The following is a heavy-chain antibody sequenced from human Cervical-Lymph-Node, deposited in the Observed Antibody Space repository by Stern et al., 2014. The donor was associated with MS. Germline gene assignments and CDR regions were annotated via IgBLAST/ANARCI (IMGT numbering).Heavy chain of an antibody. CDR1: GGSFSGYY. D-gene: IGHD3-22*01. V-gene: IGHV4-34*01. Sequence: QVQLQQWGAGLLKPSETLSLTCAVYGGSFSGYYWSWIRQPPGKGLEWIGDTNHSGSTNYNPSLKSRVTISVDTSKNQFSLKLSSVTAADTAVYYCARYYDSSGFLYYYYGMDVWGQGTTVTVSS. CDR2: TNHSGST. J-gene: IGHJ6*02. CDR3: ARYYDSSGFLYYYYGMDV.